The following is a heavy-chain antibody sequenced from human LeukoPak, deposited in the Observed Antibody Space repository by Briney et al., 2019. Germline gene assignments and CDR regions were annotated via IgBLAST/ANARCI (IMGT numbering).Heavy chain of an antibody. D-gene: IGHD3-22*01. J-gene: IGHJ4*02. V-gene: IGHV4-39*01. CDR3: ARSGVIGSSGYPYDY. CDR2: IYYSGST. CDR1: GGSISSSSYY. Sequence: SSETLSLTCTVSGGSISSSSYYWGWIRQPPGKGLEWIGSIYYSGSTYYNPSLKSRVTISVDTSKNQFSLKPSSVTAADTAVYYCARSGVIGSSGYPYDYWGQGTLVTVSS.